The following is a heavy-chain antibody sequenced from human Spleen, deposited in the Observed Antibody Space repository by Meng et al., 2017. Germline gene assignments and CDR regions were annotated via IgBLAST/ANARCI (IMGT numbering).Heavy chain of an antibody. CDR1: GGIFSNYV. V-gene: IGHV1-18*01. D-gene: IGHD3-10*01. J-gene: IGHJ3*02. Sequence: ASVKVSCKALGGIFSNYVIGWVRQAPGQGLEWMGWISAFNGNKNYAQKFQGRVTMTTDTSTSTAYMELRSLRSDDTAVYYCAKYRSYVDGFDIWGQGTMVTVSS. CDR3: AKYRSYVDGFDI. CDR2: ISAFNGNK.